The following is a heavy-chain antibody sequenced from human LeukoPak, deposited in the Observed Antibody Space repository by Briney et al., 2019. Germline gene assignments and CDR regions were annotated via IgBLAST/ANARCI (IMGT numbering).Heavy chain of an antibody. CDR3: ASVSELRTYYYDSSGRRDAFDI. D-gene: IGHD3-22*01. CDR1: GGTFSSYA. J-gene: IGHJ3*02. Sequence: ASVKVSCKASGGTFSSYAISWVRQAPGQGLEWMGRIIPIFGTANYAQKFQGRVTITTDESTSTAYMELSSPRSEDTAVYYCASVSELRTYYYDSSGRRDAFDIWGQGTMVTVSS. CDR2: IIPIFGTA. V-gene: IGHV1-69*05.